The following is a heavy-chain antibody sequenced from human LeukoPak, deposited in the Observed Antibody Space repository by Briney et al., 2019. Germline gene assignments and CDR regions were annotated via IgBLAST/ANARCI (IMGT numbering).Heavy chain of an antibody. V-gene: IGHV4-4*07. D-gene: IGHD3-3*01. CDR3: ARSWSGSVTAADI. CDR2: IYSSGST. CDR1: GGSISGYY. J-gene: IGHJ3*02. Sequence: SETLSLTCTVSGGSISGYYWTWIRQPAGKGLEWIGRIYSSGSTGYNPSLKSRVTMSVDTSKNQFSLKLSSVTAADTAIYYCARSWSGSVTAADIWGQGTMATVSS.